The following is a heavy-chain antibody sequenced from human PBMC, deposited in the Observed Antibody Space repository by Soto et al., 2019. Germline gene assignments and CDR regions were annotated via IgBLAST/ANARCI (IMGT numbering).Heavy chain of an antibody. D-gene: IGHD2-2*01. Sequence: GGSLRLSCAASGFTFSRYYMNWVRQAPGKGLEWVSSISTTSTYTHYADSLKGRFTISRDNAKKLLYLEMDSLRAEDTAVYYCARDDGVSSTNVNAFDIWGRGTKVTVSS. CDR3: ARDDGVSSTNVNAFDI. CDR1: GFTFSRYY. V-gene: IGHV3-21*01. CDR2: ISTTSTYT. J-gene: IGHJ3*02.